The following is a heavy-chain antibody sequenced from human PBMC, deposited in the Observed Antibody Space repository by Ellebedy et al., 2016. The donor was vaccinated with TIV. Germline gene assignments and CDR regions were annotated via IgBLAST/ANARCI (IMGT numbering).Heavy chain of an antibody. J-gene: IGHJ4*02. V-gene: IGHV3-53*01. D-gene: IGHD3/OR15-3a*01. Sequence: GGSLRLSCAVSGFSLSANYMSWVRQAPGKGLEWASVIYSAGNTYYADSVKGRFTISRDTSKNTVFLQMNTLRAEDTAVYYCARVDLGLAFDYWGRGTLVTVSS. CDR2: IYSAGNT. CDR1: GFSLSANY. CDR3: ARVDLGLAFDY.